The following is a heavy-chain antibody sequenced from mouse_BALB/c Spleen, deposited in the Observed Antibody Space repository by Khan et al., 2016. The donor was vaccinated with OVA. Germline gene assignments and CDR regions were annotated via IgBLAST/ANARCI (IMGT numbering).Heavy chain of an antibody. Sequence: VQLQQPGPELVKPGASVKMSCKASGYTFTNYVIHWVMQKPGQGLEWIGYINPDNDGTRFNENFKGKATLTSDKYSSTAYMELSSLTSEASAVYYCARVASNWDFSFAYWGQGTLVTVSA. CDR1: GYTFTNYV. V-gene: IGHV1S136*01. J-gene: IGHJ3*01. D-gene: IGHD4-1*01. CDR2: INPDNDGT. CDR3: ARVASNWDFSFAY.